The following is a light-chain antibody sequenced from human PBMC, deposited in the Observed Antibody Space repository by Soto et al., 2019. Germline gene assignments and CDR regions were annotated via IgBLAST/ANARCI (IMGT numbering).Light chain of an antibody. CDR1: QSVSGW. CDR3: QQYERYPLT. J-gene: IGKJ4*01. V-gene: IGKV1-5*03. Sequence: DLQMTRSPSTLSASVGDRVIITCRASQSVSGWLAWYRQKPGKAPELLIYSASTLETGVPSRFSGSGSGTDFTLTVSSLQREDFATYYCQQYERYPLTFGGGTKVDIK. CDR2: SAS.